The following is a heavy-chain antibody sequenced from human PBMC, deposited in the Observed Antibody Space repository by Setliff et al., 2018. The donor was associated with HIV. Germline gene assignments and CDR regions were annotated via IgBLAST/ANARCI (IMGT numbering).Heavy chain of an antibody. V-gene: IGHV4-38-2*01. Sequence: SETLSLTCAVSGYSISSGYYWGWIRQPPGKGLEWIGSIYHSGSTYYNPSLKSRLTISLDTSKNQLSLKLSSVTAADTAVYYCARGEGGFLDFDLVLTTFDFWGQGTPVTVSS. D-gene: IGHD3-9*01. CDR3: ARGEGGFLDFDLVLTTFDF. CDR2: IYHSGST. J-gene: IGHJ4*02. CDR1: GYSISSGYY.